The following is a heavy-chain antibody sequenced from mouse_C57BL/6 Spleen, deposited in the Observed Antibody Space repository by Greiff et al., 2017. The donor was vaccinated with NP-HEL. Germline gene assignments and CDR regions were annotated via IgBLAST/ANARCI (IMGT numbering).Heavy chain of an antibody. CDR1: GFTFSSYA. D-gene: IGHD1-1*01. CDR3: AREGYYGSWFAY. J-gene: IGHJ3*01. Sequence: EVQLVESGGGLVKPGGSLKLSCAASGFTFSSYAMSWVRQTPEKRLEWVATISDGGSYTYYPDNVKGRFTISRDNAKNNLYLQMSHLKSEDTAMYYCAREGYYGSWFAYWGQGTLVTVSA. V-gene: IGHV5-4*01. CDR2: ISDGGSYT.